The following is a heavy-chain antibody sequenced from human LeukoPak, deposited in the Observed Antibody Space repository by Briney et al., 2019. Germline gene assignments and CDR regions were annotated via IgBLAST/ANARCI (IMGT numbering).Heavy chain of an antibody. CDR1: GFTVSSNY. V-gene: IGHV3-66*01. CDR3: AGSLAYCGGDCRLGDY. Sequence: GGSLRLSCAASGFTVSSNYMSWVRQAPGKGLEWVSVIYSDGNTRYADSVKVRFTISRDNSKNMLYLQMNSLRAEDTAVCYCAGSLAYCGGDCRLGDYWGQGTLVTVSS. CDR2: IYSDGNT. D-gene: IGHD2-21*02. J-gene: IGHJ4*02.